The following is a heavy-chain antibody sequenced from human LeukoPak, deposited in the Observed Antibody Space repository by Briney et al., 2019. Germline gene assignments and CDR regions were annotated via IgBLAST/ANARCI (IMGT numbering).Heavy chain of an antibody. CDR3: VRDWGGYGLDV. V-gene: IGHV3-21*01. CDR1: GFAFWDYS. D-gene: IGHD3-16*01. Sequence: PGGSLRLSCAASGFAFWDYSMNWVRQAPGKGLEWVSTIDSRSSDIHYADSVRGLLTISRDNAKNSLYLQMDSLRAEDTAVYYCVRDWGGYGLDVWGQGTTVTVS. CDR2: IDSRSSDI. J-gene: IGHJ6*02.